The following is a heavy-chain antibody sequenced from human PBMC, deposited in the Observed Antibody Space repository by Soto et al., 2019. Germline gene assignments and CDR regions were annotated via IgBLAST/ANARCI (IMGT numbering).Heavy chain of an antibody. V-gene: IGHV1-18*01. CDR3: ARDHYDSSGYYYRHFDY. CDR1: GYTFTSYG. CDR2: ISAYNGNT. J-gene: IGHJ4*02. D-gene: IGHD3-22*01. Sequence: GASVKVSCKASGYTFTSYGISWVRQAPGQGLEWMGWISAYNGNTNYAQKLRGRVTMTTDTSTSTAYMELRSLRSDDTAVYYCARDHYDSSGYYYRHFDYWGQGTLVTVSS.